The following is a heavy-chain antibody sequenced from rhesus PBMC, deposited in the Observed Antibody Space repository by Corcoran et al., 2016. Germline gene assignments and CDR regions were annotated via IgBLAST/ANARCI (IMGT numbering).Heavy chain of an antibody. V-gene: IGHV4-173*01. Sequence: QLQLQEPGPGLVKPSETLSLTCAVSGGSISSNYWSWIRKPPRKGLEWMGRISGSGGSTDYNPTPKSGVTISTDTSKTQFCLKMSSVAGADTAVYCCARGGGAAAFDYWGQGVLVAVSS. CDR1: GGSISSNY. CDR2: ISGSGGST. J-gene: IGHJ4*01. D-gene: IGHD3-34*01. CDR3: ARGGGAAAFDY.